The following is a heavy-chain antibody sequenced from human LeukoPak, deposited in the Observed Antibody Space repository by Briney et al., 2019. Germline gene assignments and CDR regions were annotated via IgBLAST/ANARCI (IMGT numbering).Heavy chain of an antibody. CDR2: ISYDGNNK. Sequence: GGSLRLSCAASGFTFSSYAIHWVRQAPGKGLEWVAVISYDGNNKYYGDSVKGRFTISRDNSKNTLYLQMNSLRAEDTAVYYCAKDITMIVDGTYWGQGTLVTVSS. CDR1: GFTFSSYA. V-gene: IGHV3-30-3*01. CDR3: AKDITMIVDGTY. J-gene: IGHJ4*02. D-gene: IGHD3-22*01.